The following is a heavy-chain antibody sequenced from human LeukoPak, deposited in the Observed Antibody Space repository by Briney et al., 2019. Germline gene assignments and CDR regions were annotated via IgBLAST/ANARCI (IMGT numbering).Heavy chain of an antibody. J-gene: IGHJ3*02. CDR1: GFTFSSYW. D-gene: IGHD5-24*01. CDR3: ARGRDGYNIGLAFDI. Sequence: GGSLRLSCAASGFTFSSYWMSWVRQAPGKGLEWVANIKQDGSEKYYVDSVKGRFTISRDNAKNSLYLQMNSLRAEDTAVYYCARGRDGYNIGLAFDIWGQGIMVTVSS. V-gene: IGHV3-7*01. CDR2: IKQDGSEK.